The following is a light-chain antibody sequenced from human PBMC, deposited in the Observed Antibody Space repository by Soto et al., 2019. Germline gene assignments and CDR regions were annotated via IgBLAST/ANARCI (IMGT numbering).Light chain of an antibody. Sequence: EIVMTQSPDILSVSPGERATLSCRASQSVSSSLAWYQQKPGQAPRLLIYDASTRATGIPARSSGSGSGTEFTLTISSLQSEDFALYYCQQYNKWPPVYTFGQGTKLEIK. CDR1: QSVSSS. CDR2: DAS. V-gene: IGKV3D-15*01. J-gene: IGKJ2*01. CDR3: QQYNKWPPVYT.